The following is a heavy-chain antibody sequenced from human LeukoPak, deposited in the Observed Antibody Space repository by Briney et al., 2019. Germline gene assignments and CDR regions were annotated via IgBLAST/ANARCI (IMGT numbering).Heavy chain of an antibody. V-gene: IGHV4-59*01. CDR3: ARSSYTAMAMSPDY. Sequence: SETLSLTCTVSGGSINSYYWSWIRQPPGKGLEWIGYIYYSGSTNYNPSLKSRVTISVDTSKNQFSLKLSSVTAADTAVYYCARSSYTAMAMSPDYWGQGTLVTVSS. CDR1: GGSINSYY. CDR2: IYYSGST. J-gene: IGHJ4*02. D-gene: IGHD5-18*01.